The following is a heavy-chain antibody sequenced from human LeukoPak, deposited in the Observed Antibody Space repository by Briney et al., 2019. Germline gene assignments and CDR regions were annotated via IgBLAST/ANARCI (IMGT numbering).Heavy chain of an antibody. CDR3: AREVTMVRGVITFDP. Sequence: PSETLSLTCAVSGGSISSSNWWSWVRQPPGKGLEWIGEIYHSGSTNYNPSLKSRVTISVDKSKNQFSLKLSSVTAADTAVYYCAREVTMVRGVITFDPWGQGTLVTVSS. CDR1: GGSISSSNW. CDR2: IYHSGST. D-gene: IGHD3-10*01. V-gene: IGHV4-4*02. J-gene: IGHJ5*02.